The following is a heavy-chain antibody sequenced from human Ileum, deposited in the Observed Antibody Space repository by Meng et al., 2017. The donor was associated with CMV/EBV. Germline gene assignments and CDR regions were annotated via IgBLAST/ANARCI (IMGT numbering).Heavy chain of an antibody. CDR1: TVSNYA. CDR3: ARDRGFWSGYSYNWFDP. D-gene: IGHD3-3*01. Sequence: TVSNYAISGVRQAPGQGLEWMGGIIPIFGTANYAQKFQGRVTITTDESTSTAYMELSSLRSEDTALYYCARDRGFWSGYSYNWFDPWGQGTLVTVSS. V-gene: IGHV1-69*05. J-gene: IGHJ5*02. CDR2: IIPIFGTA.